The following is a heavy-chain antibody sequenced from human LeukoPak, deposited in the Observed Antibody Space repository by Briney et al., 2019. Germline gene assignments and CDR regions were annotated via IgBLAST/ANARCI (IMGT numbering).Heavy chain of an antibody. CDR3: ARDRVYYGSGSADY. CDR1: GFLFSNYW. J-gene: IGHJ4*02. CDR2: IKQDESEK. V-gene: IGHV3-7*01. D-gene: IGHD3-10*01. Sequence: GGSLRLSCAASGFLFSNYWMSWVRQAPGKGLECVAIIKQDESEKYYVDSVKGRFTISRDNAKNSLYLQVNSLRAEDTAVYYCARDRVYYGSGSADYWGQGTLVTVSS.